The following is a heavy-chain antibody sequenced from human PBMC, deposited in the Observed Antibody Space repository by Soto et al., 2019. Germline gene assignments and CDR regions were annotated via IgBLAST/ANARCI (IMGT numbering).Heavy chain of an antibody. V-gene: IGHV4-59*03. CDR3: AKISAGSTDETMFTVFDH. CDR2: IYHTGTT. J-gene: IGHJ4*02. Sequence: SETLSLTCAVSGDSIRSSYWTWIRQAPGRGLEWIGDIYHTGTTNYNPSLKSRVSISVDTSKNQFSLRLRSVTAADTAIYFCAKISAGSTDETMFTVFDHWGQGTLVTVSS. D-gene: IGHD6-13*01. CDR1: GDSIRSSY.